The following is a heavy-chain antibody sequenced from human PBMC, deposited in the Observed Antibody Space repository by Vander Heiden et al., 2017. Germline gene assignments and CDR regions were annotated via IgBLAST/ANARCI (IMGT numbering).Heavy chain of an antibody. CDR2: IDPTDGST. CDR3: ARDLGRQQLVLGWFDP. J-gene: IGHJ5*02. D-gene: IGHD2-8*01. CDR1: GYTFTSYY. V-gene: IGHV1-46*04. Sequence: QVELVQSGPEVKKPGASVRVSCKASGYTFTSYYIHWMRQAPGQGPEWMGVIDPTDGSTSYAQKLQGRATMTRETSTSTVYMELSSLRYEDTAIYYCARDLGRQQLVLGWFDPWGQGTLVTVSS.